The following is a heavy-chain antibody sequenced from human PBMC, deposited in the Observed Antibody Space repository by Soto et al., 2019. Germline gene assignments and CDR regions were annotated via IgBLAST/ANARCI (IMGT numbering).Heavy chain of an antibody. CDR3: ARDLGGYSSSWYYFDY. J-gene: IGHJ4*02. V-gene: IGHV4-59*01. Sequence: PSETLSLTCTVSGGSISSYYWSWIRQPPGKGLEWIGYIYYSGSTNYNPSLKSRVTISVDTSKNQFSLKLSSVAAADTAVYYCARDLGGYSSSWYYFDYWGQGTLVTVSS. CDR1: GGSISSYY. CDR2: IYYSGST. D-gene: IGHD6-13*01.